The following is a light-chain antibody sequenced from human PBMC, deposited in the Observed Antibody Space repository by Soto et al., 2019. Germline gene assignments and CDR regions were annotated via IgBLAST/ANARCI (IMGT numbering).Light chain of an antibody. V-gene: IGLV1-44*01. J-gene: IGLJ7*01. CDR1: SSDIGSNT. Sequence: QSVLTQPPSASRTPGQRVTISCSGSSSDIGSNTVNWYQQLPGTAPKLLIYSNNQRPSGVPDRFSGSKSGTSASLAISGLQSEDEANYYCAAWDDSLSAAVFGGGTQLTVL. CDR2: SNN. CDR3: AAWDDSLSAAV.